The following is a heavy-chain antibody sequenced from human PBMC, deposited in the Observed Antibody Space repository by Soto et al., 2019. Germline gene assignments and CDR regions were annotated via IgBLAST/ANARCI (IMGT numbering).Heavy chain of an antibody. CDR3: ARGYCSGGSCYGDWFDP. J-gene: IGHJ5*02. V-gene: IGHV1-18*01. CDR1: GYTFTSYG. D-gene: IGHD2-15*01. CDR2: ISAYNGNT. Sequence: GASVKVSCKASGYTFTSYGISRVRQAPGQGLEWMGWISAYNGNTNYAQKLQGRVTMTTDTSTSTAYMELRSLRSDDTAVYYCARGYCSGGSCYGDWFDPWGQGTLVTVSS.